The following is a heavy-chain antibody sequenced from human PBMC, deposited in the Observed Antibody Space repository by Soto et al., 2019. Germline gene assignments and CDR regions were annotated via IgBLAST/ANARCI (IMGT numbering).Heavy chain of an antibody. J-gene: IGHJ4*02. D-gene: IGHD5-18*01. Sequence: PSETLSLTYTVSGGSISSYYWSWIRQPPGKGLEWIGYIYYSGSTNYNPSLKSRVTISVDTSKNQFSLKLSSVTAADTAVYYCARRPGYSYGYFDYWGQGTLVTVSS. CDR3: ARRPGYSYGYFDY. CDR1: GGSISSYY. CDR2: IYYSGST. V-gene: IGHV4-59*01.